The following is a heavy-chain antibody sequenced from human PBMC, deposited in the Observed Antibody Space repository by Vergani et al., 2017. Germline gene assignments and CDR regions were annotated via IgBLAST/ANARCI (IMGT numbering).Heavy chain of an antibody. V-gene: IGHV2-70*04. CDR3: ARSSNWGSTGFDY. CDR1: GFSLSTSGMR. J-gene: IGHJ4*02. D-gene: IGHD7-27*01. Sequence: QVTLQESGPALLKPTQTLTLTCTFSGFSLSTSGMRVSWIRQPPGKALEWLARIDWDDDKFYSTSLKTRLTISKDTSKNQVVLTMTNMDPVDTATYYCARSSNWGSTGFDYWGQGTLVTVYS. CDR2: IDWDDDK.